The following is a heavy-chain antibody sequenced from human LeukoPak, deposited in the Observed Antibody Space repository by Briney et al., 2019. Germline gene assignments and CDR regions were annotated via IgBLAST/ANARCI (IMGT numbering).Heavy chain of an antibody. Sequence: SGGSLRLTCAASGFTFSSQALSWVRQAPGKGLEWVSSFTGSAGNIHYADSVKGRFTLSRDNSKSTMYLQMNSLRVDDTAIYYCAAGGGNTFDPWGQGTLVTVSS. J-gene: IGHJ5*02. CDR1: GFTFSSQA. D-gene: IGHD1/OR15-1a*01. V-gene: IGHV3-23*01. CDR2: FTGSAGNI. CDR3: AAGGGNTFDP.